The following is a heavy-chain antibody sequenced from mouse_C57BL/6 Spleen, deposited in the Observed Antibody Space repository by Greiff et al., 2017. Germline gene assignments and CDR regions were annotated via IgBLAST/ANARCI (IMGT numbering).Heavy chain of an antibody. Sequence: VQLVESGAELVKPGASVKLSCKASGYTFTSYWMHWVKQRPGRGLEWIGRIDPNSGGTKYNEKFKSKATLTVDKPSSTAYMQLSSLTSEDSAVYYCASYYYGSSPYYAMDYWGQGTSVTVSS. V-gene: IGHV1-72*01. J-gene: IGHJ4*01. D-gene: IGHD1-1*01. CDR3: ASYYYGSSPYYAMDY. CDR1: GYTFTSYW. CDR2: IDPNSGGT.